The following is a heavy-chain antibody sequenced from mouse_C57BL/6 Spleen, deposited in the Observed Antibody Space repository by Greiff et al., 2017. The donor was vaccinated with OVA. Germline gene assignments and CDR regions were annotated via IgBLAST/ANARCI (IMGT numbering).Heavy chain of an antibody. CDR3: ARSGLPTDGVDY. J-gene: IGHJ2*01. CDR2: IYPGDGDT. D-gene: IGHD5-1*01. Sequence: QVQLQQSGPELVKPGASVTISCKASGYAFSSSWMNWVKQRPGKGLEWIGRIYPGDGDTNYNGKFKGKATLTAEKSSSTAYMQLSSLTSEDSAVYCCARSGLPTDGVDYWGQGTTLTVSS. V-gene: IGHV1-82*01. CDR1: GYAFSSSW.